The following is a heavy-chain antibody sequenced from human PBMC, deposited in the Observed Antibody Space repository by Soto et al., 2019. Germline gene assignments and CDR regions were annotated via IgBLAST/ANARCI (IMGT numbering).Heavy chain of an antibody. V-gene: IGHV1-69*02. CDR2: IIPILGIA. D-gene: IGHD6-13*01. CDR1: GGTFSRYT. Sequence: QVQLVQSGAEVKKPGSSVKVSCKASGGTFSRYTISWVRQAPGQGLEWMGRIIPILGIANYAQKFQGRVTITADISTSTAYMELSSLRSEDTAVYYCARLAAAGTQSGYWGQGTLVTVSS. J-gene: IGHJ4*02. CDR3: ARLAAAGTQSGY.